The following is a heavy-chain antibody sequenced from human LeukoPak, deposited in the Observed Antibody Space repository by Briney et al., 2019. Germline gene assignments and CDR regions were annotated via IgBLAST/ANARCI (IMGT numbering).Heavy chain of an antibody. CDR1: GGSISSYY. Sequence: PSETLSLTCTVSGGSISSYYWSWIRQPPGKGLEWIGYISDSGSTNYNPSLKSRVTISVDTSKNQFSLKLTSVTAADTAVCHCARLSNSWYRYIVYWGQGTLVTVSS. CDR3: ARLSNSWYRYIVY. CDR2: ISDSGST. V-gene: IGHV4-59*08. D-gene: IGHD6-13*01. J-gene: IGHJ4*02.